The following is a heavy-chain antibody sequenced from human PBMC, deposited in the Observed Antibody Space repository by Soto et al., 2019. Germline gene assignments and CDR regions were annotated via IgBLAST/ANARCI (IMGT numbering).Heavy chain of an antibody. CDR1: GFTFNNYA. J-gene: IGHJ5*01. V-gene: IGHV3-23*01. CDR3: AKDTRYADYVRGFDS. CDR2: ITDSGGRT. D-gene: IGHD4-17*01. Sequence: EVHLLESGGGLVQPGGSLRLSCTASGFTFNNYAMTWVRQAPGRGLEGVSGITDSGGRTYYADSGKGRFTISRDNSKSTLYLQMNSLRADDTAVYYCAKDTRYADYVRGFDSWGQGNLVTVSS.